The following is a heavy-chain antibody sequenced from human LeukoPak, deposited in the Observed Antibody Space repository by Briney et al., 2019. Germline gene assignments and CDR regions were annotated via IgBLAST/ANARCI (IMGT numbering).Heavy chain of an antibody. CDR3: ARDPGLRFLEWLFDY. J-gene: IGHJ4*02. CDR2: IIPILGIA. CDR1: GGTFSSYA. D-gene: IGHD3-3*01. Sequence: ASVKVSWKASGGTFSSYAISWVRQAPGQGLEWMGRIIPILGIANYAQKFQGRVTITADKSTSTAYMELSSLRSEDTAVYYCARDPGLRFLEWLFDYWGQGTLVTVSS. V-gene: IGHV1-69*04.